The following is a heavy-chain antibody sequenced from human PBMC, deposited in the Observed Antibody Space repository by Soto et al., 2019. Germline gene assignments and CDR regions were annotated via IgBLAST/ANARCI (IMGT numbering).Heavy chain of an antibody. CDR3: VRLRSADGSGSPEWNH. CDR1: GFTFSSHW. J-gene: IGHJ5*02. V-gene: IGHV3-7*05. Sequence: EVQLVESGEGLVQPGGSLRLSCAASGFTFSSHWMSWVRQPPGKGLEWVANIKQDESEKYYVDSVKGRFTISRDNAKNSLYLQMDNLKLEDTAVYYCVRLRSADGSGSPEWNHWGQGILVTVS. CDR2: IKQDESEK. D-gene: IGHD3-10*01.